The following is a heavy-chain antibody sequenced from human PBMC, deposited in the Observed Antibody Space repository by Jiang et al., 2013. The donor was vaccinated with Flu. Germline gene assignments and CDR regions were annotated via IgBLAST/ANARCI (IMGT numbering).Heavy chain of an antibody. CDR2: LSGSGGGA. Sequence: VQLLESGGGLVQPGGSLRLSCAASGFTFSSYALTWVRQAPGKGLEWVSTLSGSGGGAFYADSVKGRFTISRDNSKTTLYLQMNSLRAEDTAIYYCAKQDSESSGFDYWGQGTLVTVSS. D-gene: IGHD3-22*01. V-gene: IGHV3-23*01. J-gene: IGHJ4*02. CDR1: GFTFSSYA. CDR3: AKQDSESSGFDY.